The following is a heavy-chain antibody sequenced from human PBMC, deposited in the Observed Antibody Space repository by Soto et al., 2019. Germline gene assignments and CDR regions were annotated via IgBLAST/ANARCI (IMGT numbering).Heavy chain of an antibody. J-gene: IGHJ5*02. CDR2: ISGSGGST. CDR1: GFTFSNYA. V-gene: IGHV3-23*01. D-gene: IGHD3-10*01. CDR3: AKDVYGSGSYEWFDP. Sequence: EVPLLESGGALIQSGGSLRLSCAASGFTFSNYAMSWVRQAPGKGLEWVSVISGSGGSTYYADSVKGRFTISRDNSKNTLYLQMNSLRAEDTAVYYCAKDVYGSGSYEWFDPWGQGTLVTVSS.